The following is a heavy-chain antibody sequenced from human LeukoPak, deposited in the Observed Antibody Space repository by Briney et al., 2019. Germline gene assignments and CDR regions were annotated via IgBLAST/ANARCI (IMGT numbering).Heavy chain of an antibody. CDR2: IRSKAYGGTT. CDR3: TSSPNHSSGWYRYSYYYYYMDV. D-gene: IGHD6-19*01. CDR1: GFTFGDYA. V-gene: IGHV3-49*04. J-gene: IGHJ6*03. Sequence: GGSLRLSCTASGFTFGDYAMSWVRQAPGKGLEWVGFIRSKAYGGTTEYAASVKGRFTISRDDSKSIAYLQMNSLKTEDTAVYYCTSSPNHSSGWYRYSYYYYYMDVWGKGTTVTISS.